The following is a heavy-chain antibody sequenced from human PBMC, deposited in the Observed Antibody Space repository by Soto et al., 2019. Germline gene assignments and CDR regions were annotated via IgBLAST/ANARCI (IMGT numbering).Heavy chain of an antibody. J-gene: IGHJ4*02. Sequence: EVQLVESGGGLVKPGGSLRLSCAASGFTFSSYSMNWVRQAPGKGLEWVSSISSSSSYIYYADSVKGRFTISRDNAKNSLYLQMNSLRAEDTAVYYCAREAPRGYSGYHGNFDYWGQGTLVTVSS. CDR2: ISSSSSYI. CDR1: GFTFSSYS. D-gene: IGHD5-12*01. CDR3: AREAPRGYSGYHGNFDY. V-gene: IGHV3-21*01.